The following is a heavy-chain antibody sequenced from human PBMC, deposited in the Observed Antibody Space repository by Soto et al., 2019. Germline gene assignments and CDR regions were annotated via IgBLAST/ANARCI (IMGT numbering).Heavy chain of an antibody. Sequence: QVQLQESGPGLVKPSETLSLNCSVSGSISGYYWTWTRQPPGKRLEWIGYMFHGGTSKYNPSLKGRVTLSVDTSSNQFALRLTSVTAADTAVYYCARERKGFGYIEFWGQGALVTVSS. V-gene: IGHV4-59*01. J-gene: IGHJ4*02. CDR2: MFHGGTS. CDR3: ARERKGFGYIEF. D-gene: IGHD3-16*01. CDR1: GSISGYY.